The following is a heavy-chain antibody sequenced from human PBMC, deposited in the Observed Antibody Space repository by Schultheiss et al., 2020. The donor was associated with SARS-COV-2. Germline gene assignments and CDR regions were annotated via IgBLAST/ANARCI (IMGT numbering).Heavy chain of an antibody. CDR2: ISNDGSYK. Sequence: GGSLRLSCAASGFTFSTYGMHWVRQAPGKGLEWVTAISNDGSYKSYADSVKGRFTISRDNSKNTLYLQMNSLRAEDTAVYFCAKDSLEGFWSGYSFDYWGQGTLVTVSS. V-gene: IGHV3-30*18. D-gene: IGHD3-3*01. J-gene: IGHJ4*02. CDR1: GFTFSTYG. CDR3: AKDSLEGFWSGYSFDY.